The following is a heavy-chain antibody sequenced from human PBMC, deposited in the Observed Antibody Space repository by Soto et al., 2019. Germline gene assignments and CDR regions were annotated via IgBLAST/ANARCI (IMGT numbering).Heavy chain of an antibody. Sequence: EVQLVESGGGLVQPGGSLRLSCAASGFTFSTYWMTWVRRPPGKGLEWVANLAQYGSERYYFDSVSVLFTISRDNAKNSLALQMNSLRAENKAVYYCVCGGTVSVYWGQGTLVTVSP. CDR3: VCGGTVSVY. CDR2: LAQYGSER. D-gene: IGHD3-16*01. V-gene: IGHV3-7*01. CDR1: GFTFSTYW. J-gene: IGHJ4*02.